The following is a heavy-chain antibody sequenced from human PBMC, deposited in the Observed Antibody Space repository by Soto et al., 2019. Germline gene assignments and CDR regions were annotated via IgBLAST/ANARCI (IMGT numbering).Heavy chain of an antibody. CDR1: GYSFTSYW. CDR3: ARHLNGPWLVRHYYYYYGMDV. J-gene: IGHJ6*02. D-gene: IGHD6-19*01. CDR2: IYPGDSDT. Sequence: PGESLKISCKGSGYSFTSYWIGWVRQMPGKGLEWMGIIYPGDSDTRYSPSFQGKVTISADKSISTAYLQWRSLKASGTAMYYCARHLNGPWLVRHYYYYYGMDVWGQGTTVTVSS. V-gene: IGHV5-51*01.